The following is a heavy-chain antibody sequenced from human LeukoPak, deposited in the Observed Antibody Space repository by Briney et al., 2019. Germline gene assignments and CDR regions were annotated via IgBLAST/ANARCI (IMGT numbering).Heavy chain of an antibody. CDR2: LSYRGDST. V-gene: IGHV3-23*01. Sequence: GGSLRLSCAGSGFSFSDYGMSWVRQPPGKGLEWVSGLSYRGDSTYYADSVKGRFTISRDNAKNSLYLQMNSLRAEDTAVYYCARDEDGDYIFDYWGQGTLVTVSS. J-gene: IGHJ4*02. CDR3: ARDEDGDYIFDY. D-gene: IGHD4-17*01. CDR1: GFSFSDYG.